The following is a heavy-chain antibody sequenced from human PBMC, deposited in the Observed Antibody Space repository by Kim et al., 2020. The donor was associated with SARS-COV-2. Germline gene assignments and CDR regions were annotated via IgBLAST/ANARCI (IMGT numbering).Heavy chain of an antibody. CDR3: TTEYSYGYHYYFDY. Sequence: YAAPVKGRFTISRDDAKNTLYLQMNSLKTEDTAVYYCTTEYSYGYHYYFDYWGQGTLVTVSS. D-gene: IGHD5-18*01. J-gene: IGHJ4*02. V-gene: IGHV3-15*01.